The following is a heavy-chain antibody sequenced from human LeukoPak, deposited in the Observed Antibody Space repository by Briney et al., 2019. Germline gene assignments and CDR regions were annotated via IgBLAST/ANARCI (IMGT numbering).Heavy chain of an antibody. D-gene: IGHD6-19*01. CDR2: ISGSGGST. CDR1: GFTFSSYA. J-gene: IGHJ1*01. V-gene: IGHV3-23*01. Sequence: PGGSLRPSCAASGFTFSSYAMSWVRQAPGKGLDWVSAISGSGGSTYYADSVKGRFTISRDNSKNTLYLQMNSLRAEDTAVYYCAKVAVAGILKYFQHWGQGTLVTVSS. CDR3: AKVAVAGILKYFQH.